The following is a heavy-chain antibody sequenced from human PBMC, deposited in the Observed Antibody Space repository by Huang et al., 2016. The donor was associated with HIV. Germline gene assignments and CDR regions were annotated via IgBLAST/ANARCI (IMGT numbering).Heavy chain of an antibody. J-gene: IGHJ4*02. CDR2: KSIDGRNK. D-gene: IGHD3-10*01. V-gene: IGHV3-30*17. CDR1: GFAFSSYA. CDR3: ARTGSYYYGSGSYHFGDY. Sequence: QVQLVESGGGVVQPGRSLRLSCAASGFAFSSYAMQWVRQAVGKGRVWLAVKSIDGRNKNYAHSVKGRFNISRDNSKGTVYLQMNSLRPEDTAVYSCARTGSYYYGSGSYHFGDYWGQGTLVTVSS.